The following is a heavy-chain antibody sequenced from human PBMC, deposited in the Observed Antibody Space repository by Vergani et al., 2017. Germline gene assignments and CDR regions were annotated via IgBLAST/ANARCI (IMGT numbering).Heavy chain of an antibody. CDR2: IKSDGSIT. V-gene: IGHV3-74*02. CDR3: VRARCSGPCFMSNWFDS. Sequence: EVQLLDFGGGLVQPGGSLRLSCEGSGFSFSGYWMHWVRQSPEKGLVWVSRIKSDGSITNYADSVKGRFTISRDNAKNTLYLEMNSLRGDDTAIYYCVRARCSGPCFMSNWFDSWGQGTLVTVSS. J-gene: IGHJ5*01. D-gene: IGHD5-12*01. CDR1: GFSFSGYW.